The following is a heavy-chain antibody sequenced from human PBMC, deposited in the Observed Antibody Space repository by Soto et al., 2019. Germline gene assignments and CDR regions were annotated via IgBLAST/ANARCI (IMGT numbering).Heavy chain of an antibody. CDR3: AFSSGWDLTFDY. D-gene: IGHD6-19*01. V-gene: IGHV4-59*01. CDR1: GGSISSYY. J-gene: IGHJ4*02. CDR2: IYYSGST. Sequence: SETLSLTCTVSGGSISSYYWSWIRQPPGKGLEWIGYIYYSGSTNYNPSLKSRVTISVDTSKNQFSLKLSSVTAADTAVYYCAFSSGWDLTFDYWGQGTLVTVSS.